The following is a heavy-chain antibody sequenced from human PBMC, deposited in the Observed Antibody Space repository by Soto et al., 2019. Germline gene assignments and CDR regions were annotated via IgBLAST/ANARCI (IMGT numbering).Heavy chain of an antibody. J-gene: IGHJ4*02. CDR3: ERGHESFDY. Sequence: EVQLVESGGGVVQPGGSLILSCAASGFTVSSNYMSCFRQAPGKGLEWVSVIYSGGSTYYADSVKGRFTISRDNSKNTLYLKMNSLRAEDTAVYYCERGHESFDYWGQGTLVTVSS. V-gene: IGHV3-66*01. CDR2: IYSGGST. CDR1: GFTVSSNY.